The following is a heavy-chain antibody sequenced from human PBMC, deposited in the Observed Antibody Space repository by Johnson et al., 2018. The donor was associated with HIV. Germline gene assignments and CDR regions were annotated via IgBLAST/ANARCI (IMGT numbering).Heavy chain of an antibody. CDR2: ISYDASNK. Sequence: QMLLVESGGGVVQPGRSLRLSCAASGFTFSSYAMHWVRQAPGKGLEWVAVISYDASNKYYADSVNGRFTISRDNSKNTLYLQMNSLRADDTAVYYCVRRPFGAAPGADAFDIWGQGTMVTVSS. CDR1: GFTFSSYA. CDR3: VRRPFGAAPGADAFDI. V-gene: IGHV3-30*04. J-gene: IGHJ3*02. D-gene: IGHD6-13*01.